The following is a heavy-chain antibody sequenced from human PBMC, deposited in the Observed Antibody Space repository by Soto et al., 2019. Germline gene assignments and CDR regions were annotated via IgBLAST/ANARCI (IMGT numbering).Heavy chain of an antibody. D-gene: IGHD3-22*01. Sequence: QVQLVESGGGVVQPGRSPRLTCAASGFIFSGSGMHWVRQAPGKGLEWVAIVSNDGIRKYYGDSVKGRFTISRDNAENTLYLQMNSLRAEDTAVYYCARWVGGSMYDNSGKYDSWGQGTLVTVSS. V-gene: IGHV3-30*03. CDR1: GFIFSGSG. J-gene: IGHJ5*01. CDR2: VSNDGIRK. CDR3: ARWVGGSMYDNSGKYDS.